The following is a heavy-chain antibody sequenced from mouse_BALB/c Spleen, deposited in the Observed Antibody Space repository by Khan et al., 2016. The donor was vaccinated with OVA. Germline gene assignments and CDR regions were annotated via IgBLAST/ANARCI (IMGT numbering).Heavy chain of an antibody. CDR2: INTYTGKP. CDR3: ARPPYFSYTLDH. J-gene: IGHJ4*01. CDR1: GYSFTNYG. Sequence: QIQLVQSGPELKKPGETVKISCKASGYSFTNYGMNWVKQSPGKALKWMGWINTYTGKPTYADDFKGRFAFSLETSARPAYLQINNLKNDDTATYYCARPPYFSYTLDHWGQGTSVTVSS. V-gene: IGHV9-3-1*01. D-gene: IGHD2-10*01.